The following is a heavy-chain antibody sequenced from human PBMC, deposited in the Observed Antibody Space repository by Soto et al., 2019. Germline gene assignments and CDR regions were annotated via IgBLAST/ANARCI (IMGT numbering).Heavy chain of an antibody. CDR2: INPSGGST. J-gene: IGHJ6*02. CDR3: AGDGSSSGGCSGGSCVYGMDV. CDR1: GYTFTSYY. D-gene: IGHD2-15*01. V-gene: IGHV1-46*01. Sequence: ASVNVSCKSSGYTFTSYYIHWVRQAPGQGLECMGIINPSGGSTSYAQKFQGRVTMTRDTPTSTVYMELSSLRSEDTAVYYCAGDGSSSGGCSGGSCVYGMDVWGQGTTVTVPS.